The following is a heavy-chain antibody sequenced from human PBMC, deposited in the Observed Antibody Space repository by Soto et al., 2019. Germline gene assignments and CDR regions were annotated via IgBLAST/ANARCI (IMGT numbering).Heavy chain of an antibody. CDR3: AREGVVAGSQDF. Sequence: PGGSLRLSCAASGFIFSNYGIHWVRQAPGKGLEWVALIWYDGSNKYYADSVKGRFIVSRDNTNKTVYLQLNRLTADDTAMYYCAREGVVAGSQDFGGRGTLATVPS. CDR2: IWYDGSNK. V-gene: IGHV3-33*01. CDR1: GFIFSNYG. J-gene: IGHJ4*02. D-gene: IGHD6-19*01.